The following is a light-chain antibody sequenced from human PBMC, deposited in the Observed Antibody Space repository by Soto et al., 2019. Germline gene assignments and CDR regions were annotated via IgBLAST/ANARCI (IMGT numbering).Light chain of an antibody. J-gene: IGLJ2*01. CDR2: EVS. CDR3: NSYTSTTSLEV. Sequence: QSVLTQPASVSGSPGQSITISCTGASSDIGAYDSVSWYQQHPGNAPKLLIYEVSIRPSGVSNRFSGSKSGNTASLTISGLQPEDEADYYCNSYTSTTSLEVFGGGTKVTVL. V-gene: IGLV2-14*01. CDR1: SSDIGAYDS.